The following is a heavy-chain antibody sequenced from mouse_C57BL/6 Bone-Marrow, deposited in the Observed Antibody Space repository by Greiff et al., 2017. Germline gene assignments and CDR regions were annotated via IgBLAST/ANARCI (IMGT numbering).Heavy chain of an antibody. CDR1: GFTFSDYY. CDR2: ISNGGGST. J-gene: IGHJ4*01. V-gene: IGHV5-12*01. Sequence: EVKLVESGGGLVQPGGSLKLSCAASGFTFSDYYMYWVRQTPEKRLEWVAYISNGGGSTYYPDTVKGRFTISRDNAKNTLYLQMSRLKSEDTAMYYCARQGGNHFFYAMDYWGQGTSVTVSS. CDR3: ARQGGNHFFYAMDY. D-gene: IGHD2-1*01.